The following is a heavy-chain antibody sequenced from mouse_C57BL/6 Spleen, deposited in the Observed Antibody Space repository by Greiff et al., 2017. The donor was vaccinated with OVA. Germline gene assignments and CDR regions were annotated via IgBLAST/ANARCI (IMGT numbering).Heavy chain of an antibody. Sequence: QVQLQQPGAELVKPGASVKLSCKASGYTFTSYWMQWVKQRPGQGLEWIGEIDPSDSYTNYNQKVKGKATLTVDTSSSTAYMQLSSLTSEDSAVYYCAREGDYYWGQGTTLTVSS. V-gene: IGHV1-50*01. J-gene: IGHJ2*01. CDR2: IDPSDSYT. CDR3: AREGDYY. CDR1: GYTFTSYW.